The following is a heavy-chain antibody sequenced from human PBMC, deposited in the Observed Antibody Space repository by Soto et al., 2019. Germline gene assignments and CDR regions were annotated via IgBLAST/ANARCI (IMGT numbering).Heavy chain of an antibody. Sequence: PSETLSLTCAVYGGSFSGYYWGWIRQPPGKGLEWIGGIYYSGTTFYSPSLKSRVIISVDTSKNQFSLKLTSVTAADTAMYYCARQNGSFRSWFDSWGQGTLVTVSS. CDR3: ARQNGSFRSWFDS. D-gene: IGHD3-10*01. J-gene: IGHJ5*01. CDR2: IYYSGTT. CDR1: GGSFSGYY. V-gene: IGHV4-34*01.